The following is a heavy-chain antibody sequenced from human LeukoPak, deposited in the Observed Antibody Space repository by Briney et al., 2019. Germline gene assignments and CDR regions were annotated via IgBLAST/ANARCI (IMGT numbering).Heavy chain of an antibody. CDR1: GLTFSSYV. J-gene: IGHJ4*02. D-gene: IGHD3-10*01. CDR2: ISGSGDTT. V-gene: IGHV3-23*01. CDR3: ANPGRVSGSYNPFDY. Sequence: GSLRFSCAASGLTFSSYVKSWVRQTPGKGLEWVSAISGSGDTTSYADSVKGRFTISRDNSKNTLYLQMNSLRAEDTAVYYCANPGRVSGSYNPFDYWGQGTLVTVSS.